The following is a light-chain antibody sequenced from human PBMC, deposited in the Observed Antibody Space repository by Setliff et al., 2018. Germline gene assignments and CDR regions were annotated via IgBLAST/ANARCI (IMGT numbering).Light chain of an antibody. Sequence: QSVLTQPASVSGSPGQSITISCTGPSSDVGGYNYVSWYQQHPGKAPKLIIYEVTKRPSGVSDRFSGSKSGNTASLTISGLQAEDEAYYYCLSYTSKTTHALFAGGTKVTVL. CDR1: SSDVGGYNY. CDR3: LSYTSKTTHAL. CDR2: EVT. J-gene: IGLJ2*01. V-gene: IGLV2-14*03.